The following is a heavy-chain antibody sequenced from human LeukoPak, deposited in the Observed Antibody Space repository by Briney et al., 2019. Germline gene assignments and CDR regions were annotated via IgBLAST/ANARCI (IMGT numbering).Heavy chain of an antibody. Sequence: QPGGSLRLSCAASGFTFSTYGMDWVRQAPGKGLEWVAIIWYDGSNKLYADSVKGRFTISRDNSMNTLYLQMNSLRVEDTAVYYCARLSSAWSTLDAFDVWGQGTMVTVSS. D-gene: IGHD6-13*01. J-gene: IGHJ3*01. CDR2: IWYDGSNK. V-gene: IGHV3-33*01. CDR1: GFTFSTYG. CDR3: ARLSSAWSTLDAFDV.